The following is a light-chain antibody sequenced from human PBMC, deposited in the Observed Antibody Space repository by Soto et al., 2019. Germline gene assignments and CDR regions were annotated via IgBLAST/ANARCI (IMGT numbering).Light chain of an antibody. J-gene: IGLJ1*01. CDR1: SSDVGGYKY. V-gene: IGLV2-14*01. CDR2: EVS. CDR3: SSYTSSSTSYV. Sequence: LTQPASVSGSPGQSITISCTGTSSDVGGYKYVSWYQQHPGKAPKLMIYEVSNRPSGVSNRFSGSKSGNTASLTISGLQAEDEADDYCSSYTSSSTSYVFGTGTKVTVL.